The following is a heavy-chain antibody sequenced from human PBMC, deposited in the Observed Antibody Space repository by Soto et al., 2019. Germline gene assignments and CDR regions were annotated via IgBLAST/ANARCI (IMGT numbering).Heavy chain of an antibody. V-gene: IGHV4-4*02. D-gene: IGHD6-25*01. CDR1: GDSIISDKW. CDR2: IHHGGNS. J-gene: IGHJ4*02. Sequence: QVQLQESGPGLVKPSGTLSLTCAVSGDSIISDKWWSWVRKAPGKGLEWIGEIHHGGNSKYNPSLKSRVIISVDRSKNQFSLNLTSVTDADTAVYYCARGESQQQRDYWGQGTLVTVSS. CDR3: ARGESQQQRDY.